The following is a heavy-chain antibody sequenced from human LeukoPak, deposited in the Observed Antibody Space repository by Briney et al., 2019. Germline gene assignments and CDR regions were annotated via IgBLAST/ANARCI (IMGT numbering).Heavy chain of an antibody. CDR1: GGSISSRSYY. Sequence: SETLSLTCSVSGGSISSRSYYWGWIRQPPGKGLEWNGSLYYSGSTYYNPTLKSRVTISVDTSRNQFSLKLSSATAADTAVYFCARHTIYYDSNGYPPWFDPWGQGTLVTVSS. CDR2: LYYSGST. J-gene: IGHJ5*02. D-gene: IGHD3-22*01. V-gene: IGHV4-39*01. CDR3: ARHTIYYDSNGYPPWFDP.